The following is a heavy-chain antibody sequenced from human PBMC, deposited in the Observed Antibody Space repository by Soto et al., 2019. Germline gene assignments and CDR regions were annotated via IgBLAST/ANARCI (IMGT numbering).Heavy chain of an antibody. Sequence: QVQLQESGPGLVKPSETLSLTCTVSGGSISSYYWSWIRQPPGKGLEWIGYIYYSGSTNYNPSLNSRVTISVDTSKNQFSLKLSSVTAADTAVYYCARVLRSSTIRDYYYYYMDVWGKGTTVTVSS. CDR2: IYYSGST. CDR3: ARVLRSSTIRDYYYYYMDV. CDR1: GGSISSYY. D-gene: IGHD2-2*01. J-gene: IGHJ6*03. V-gene: IGHV4-59*01.